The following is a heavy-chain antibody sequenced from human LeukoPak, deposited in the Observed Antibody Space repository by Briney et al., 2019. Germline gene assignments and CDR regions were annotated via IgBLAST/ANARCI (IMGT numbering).Heavy chain of an antibody. Sequence: SETLSLTCTVSGGSISSGSYYWGWIRQPPGKGLEWIGSIYYSGSTYYNPSLKSRVTISVDTSKNQFSLKLSSVTAADTAMYYCARDWTAVAGTVGEYFDYWGQGTLVTVSS. CDR2: IYYSGST. D-gene: IGHD6-19*01. V-gene: IGHV4-39*07. CDR3: ARDWTAVAGTVGEYFDY. CDR1: GGSISSGSYY. J-gene: IGHJ4*02.